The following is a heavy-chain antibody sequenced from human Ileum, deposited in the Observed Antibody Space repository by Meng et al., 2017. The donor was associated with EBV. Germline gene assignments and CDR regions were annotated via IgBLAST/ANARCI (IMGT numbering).Heavy chain of an antibody. CDR2: IYHSGST. J-gene: IGHJ4*02. V-gene: IGHV4-4*02. Sequence: QVPRHESGPGLVKSSGTLSLPCAVSGGSISSSNWWSWVRQPPGKGLEWIGEIYHSGSTNYNPSLKSRVTMSVDKSKNQFSLNLSSVTAADTAVYYCARVGQWLPIDYWGQGTLVTVSS. CDR3: ARVGQWLPIDY. D-gene: IGHD6-19*01. CDR1: GGSISSSNW.